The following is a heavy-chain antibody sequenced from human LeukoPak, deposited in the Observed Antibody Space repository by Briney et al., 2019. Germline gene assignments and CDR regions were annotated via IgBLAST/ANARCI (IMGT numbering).Heavy chain of an antibody. CDR2: LSGSGYNT. Sequence: GGSLRLSCAASGFTFSSHALSWVRQAPGKGLEWVSSLSGSGYNTYYADSVKGRFTISRDNSKNTVYLQMNSLRAEDTAVYYCARDPYGTRYFDYWGQGTLVTVSS. J-gene: IGHJ4*02. V-gene: IGHV3-23*01. CDR3: ARDPYGTRYFDY. CDR1: GFTFSSHA. D-gene: IGHD2-2*01.